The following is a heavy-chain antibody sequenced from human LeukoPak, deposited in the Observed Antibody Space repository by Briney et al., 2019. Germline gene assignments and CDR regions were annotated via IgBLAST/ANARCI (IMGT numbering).Heavy chain of an antibody. V-gene: IGHV1-24*01. CDR3: STDSGRSYFYFDF. CDR2: IRPETGEP. Sequence: ASVKVSCKVSGFGLSVLSIHWMRQAPGKGLEWVGGIRPETGEPIFAQKFRGRVTITEDTFTDTGYLELRGLTSEDTAVYYCSTDSGRSYFYFDFWGQGTLVTVSS. D-gene: IGHD3-10*01. J-gene: IGHJ4*02. CDR1: GFGLSVLS.